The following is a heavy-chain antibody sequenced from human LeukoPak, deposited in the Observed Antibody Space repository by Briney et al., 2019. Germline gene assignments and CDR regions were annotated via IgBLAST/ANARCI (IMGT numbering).Heavy chain of an antibody. Sequence: GGSLRLSCAASGFIFDDYGMSWVRQAPGKGLEGVSGINWSGGSTGYADSVKGRFTISRDNAKNSLYLQMNSLRAEDTALFYCARGGVSYYFDYWGQGTLVTVSS. V-gene: IGHV3-20*04. CDR2: INWSGGST. J-gene: IGHJ4*02. CDR3: ARGGVSYYFDY. CDR1: GFIFDDYG. D-gene: IGHD2-21*01.